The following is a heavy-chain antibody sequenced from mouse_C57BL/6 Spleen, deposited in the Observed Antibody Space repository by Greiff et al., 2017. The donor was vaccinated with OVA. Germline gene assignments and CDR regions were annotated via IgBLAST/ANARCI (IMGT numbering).Heavy chain of an antibody. CDR2: IYPSDSET. Sequence: VKLQPPGAELVRPGSSVKLSCKASGYTFTSYWMDWVKQRPGQGLEWIGNIYPSDSETHYNQKFKDKATLTVDKSSSTAYMQLSSLTSEDSAVYYCALYDGDFDYWGQGTTLTVSS. D-gene: IGHD2-3*01. CDR1: GYTFTSYW. V-gene: IGHV1-61*01. J-gene: IGHJ2*01. CDR3: ALYDGDFDY.